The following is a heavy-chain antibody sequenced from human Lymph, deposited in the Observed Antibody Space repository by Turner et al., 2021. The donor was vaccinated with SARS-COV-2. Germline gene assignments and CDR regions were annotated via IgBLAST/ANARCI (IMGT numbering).Heavy chain of an antibody. CDR3: ARDRDSSGWVDY. CDR1: GFTFSSYA. CDR2: ISYDGSDK. Sequence: VQLVESGGGGVQPGRSLRLSCAASGFTFSSYAMHWVRQAPGKGLEWVAFISYDGSDKYYADSVKGRFTFSRDNSKNTLYLQMNSLRAEDTAVYYCARDRDSSGWVDYWGQGTLVTVSS. J-gene: IGHJ4*02. D-gene: IGHD3-22*01. V-gene: IGHV3-30*04.